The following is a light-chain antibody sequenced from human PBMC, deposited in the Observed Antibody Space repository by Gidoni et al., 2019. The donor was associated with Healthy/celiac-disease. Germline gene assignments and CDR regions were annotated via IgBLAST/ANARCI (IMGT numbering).Light chain of an antibody. Sequence: ELVLTQSPATLSLSPGERATLSCRASQSVSSYLAWYQQKPGQAPRLLIYDASNRATGIPARFSGSGSGTDFTLTISSLELEDFAVYYCQQRSNWPQVTFGGGTKVEIK. CDR2: DAS. CDR3: QQRSNWPQVT. J-gene: IGKJ4*01. V-gene: IGKV3-11*01. CDR1: QSVSSY.